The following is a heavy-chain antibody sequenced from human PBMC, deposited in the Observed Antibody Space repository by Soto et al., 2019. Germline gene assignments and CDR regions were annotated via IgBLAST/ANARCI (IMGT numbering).Heavy chain of an antibody. D-gene: IGHD1-26*01. J-gene: IGHJ1*01. V-gene: IGHV1-3*01. CDR3: ARTLVGATPAEY. CDR1: GYTFTSYA. Sequence: QVQLVQSGAEVKKPGASVKVSCKASGYTFTSYAMHWVRQAPGQRLEWMGWINAGNGNTKYSQKLQGRVTITRDTSASTAYMELSSLRSEDTAVYYCARTLVGATPAEYWGQGTLVTVSS. CDR2: INAGNGNT.